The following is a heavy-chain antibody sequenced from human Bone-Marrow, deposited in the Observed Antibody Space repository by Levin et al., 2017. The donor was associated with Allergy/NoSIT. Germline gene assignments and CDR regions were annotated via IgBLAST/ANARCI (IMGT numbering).Heavy chain of an antibody. V-gene: IGHV6-1*01. D-gene: IGHD2-15*01. CDR3: ARVDCSGGTCYSSWFDP. CDR2: TYYRSKWYN. Sequence: SQTLSLTCAISGDSVSSNSAAWNWIRQSPSRGLEWLGRTYYRSKWYNDYAVSVKSRITINPDTSKNQFSLQLNSVTPEDTAVYYCARVDCSGGTCYSSWFDPWGQGTLVTVSS. J-gene: IGHJ5*02. CDR1: GDSVSSNSAA.